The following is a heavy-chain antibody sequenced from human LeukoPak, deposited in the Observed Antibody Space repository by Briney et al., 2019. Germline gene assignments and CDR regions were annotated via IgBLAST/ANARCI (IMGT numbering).Heavy chain of an antibody. CDR2: IYYSGST. J-gene: IGHJ5*02. Sequence: PSETLSLTCTVSGGSISSYYWSWIRQPPGKGLEWIGYIYYSGSTNYNPSLKSRVTMSVDTSKNQFSLKLSSVTAADTAVYYCARDVGYCSSTSCYRGWFDPWGQGTLVTVSS. V-gene: IGHV4-59*12. CDR1: GGSISSYY. CDR3: ARDVGYCSSTSCYRGWFDP. D-gene: IGHD2-2*01.